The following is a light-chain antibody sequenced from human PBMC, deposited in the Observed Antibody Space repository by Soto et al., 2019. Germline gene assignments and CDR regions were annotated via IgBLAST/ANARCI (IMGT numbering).Light chain of an antibody. CDR2: VAS. V-gene: IGKV3-15*01. CDR3: QQYNNWPLT. CDR1: QSVSSN. J-gene: IGKJ4*01. Sequence: EIVMTQSPATLSVSPGERATLSCRASQSVSSNLAWYPQKPGQTPRLLMYVASTRATGIPARFSGRGSGTEFTLTIRSLQSEDFAVYYCQQYNNWPLTFGGGTKVEIK.